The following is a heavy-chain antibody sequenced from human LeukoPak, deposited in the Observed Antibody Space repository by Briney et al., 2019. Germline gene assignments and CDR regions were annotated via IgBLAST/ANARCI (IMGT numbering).Heavy chain of an antibody. CDR3: ARDLNDLLQNYRSTWYPADY. Sequence: GGSLRLSCAASGFTFSTYWMNWVRQAPGKGMLWVSRVNNDGSSTSYADSVKGRFTISRDNTKNTLYLQMNSLRAEDTAVYYCARDLNDLLQNYRSTWYPADYWGQGTLVTVSS. V-gene: IGHV3-74*01. D-gene: IGHD6-13*01. J-gene: IGHJ4*02. CDR1: GFTFSTYW. CDR2: VNNDGSST.